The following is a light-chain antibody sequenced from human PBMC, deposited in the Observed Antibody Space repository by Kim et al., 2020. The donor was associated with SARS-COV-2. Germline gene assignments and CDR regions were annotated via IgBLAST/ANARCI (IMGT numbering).Light chain of an antibody. CDR3: QQYGTSPIT. V-gene: IGKV3-20*01. CDR2: GAF. CDR1: QRVGSSF. Sequence: SPGGSATLSCRASQRVGSSFLAWYQQNPGQAPRLLIYGAFTRATGIPVRFSGSGSGTDFTLTISRLEPEDFAVYYCQQYGTSPITFGGGTKVDIK. J-gene: IGKJ4*01.